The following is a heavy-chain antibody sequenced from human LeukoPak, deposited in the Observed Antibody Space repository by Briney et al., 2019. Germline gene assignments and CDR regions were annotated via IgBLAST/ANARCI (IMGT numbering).Heavy chain of an antibody. CDR1: GGSISSYY. Sequence: SETLSLTCTVSGGSISSYYWSWIRQPPGKGLEWIGYIYYSGSTNYNPSLKSRVTISVDTSKNQFSLKLSSVTAADTAVYYCARGPYDFALDRARLSPWGQGTLVTVSS. J-gene: IGHJ5*02. CDR2: IYYSGST. V-gene: IGHV4-59*01. CDR3: ARGPYDFALDRARLSP. D-gene: IGHD3-3*01.